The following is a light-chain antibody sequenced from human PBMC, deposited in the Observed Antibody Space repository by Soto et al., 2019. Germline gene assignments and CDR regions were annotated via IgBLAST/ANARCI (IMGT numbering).Light chain of an antibody. CDR1: QSVSSSY. J-gene: IGKJ3*01. Sequence: EIVLTQSPGTLSLSQGERATLSCRASQSVSSSYLAWYQQKPGQAPRLLMYGASSRATGTPDRFSGSGSGTDFTLTISRLEPADLAVYYCQQYDNWGTFGPGTKVDIK. CDR2: GAS. V-gene: IGKV3-20*01. CDR3: QQYDNWGT.